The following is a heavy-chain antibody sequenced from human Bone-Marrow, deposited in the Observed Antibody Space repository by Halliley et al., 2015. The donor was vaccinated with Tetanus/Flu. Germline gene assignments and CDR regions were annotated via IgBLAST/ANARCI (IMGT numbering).Heavy chain of an antibody. Sequence: YQRGSPNYNPPLKSRVTISVDKTKNQFSRRLSSVAAADTAVYYCARLGGDYYDSRGYLYFFDSWGQGTLVTVSS. CDR3: ARLGGDYYDSRGYLYFFDS. CDR2: YQRGSP. J-gene: IGHJ4*02. D-gene: IGHD3-22*01. V-gene: IGHV4-4*02.